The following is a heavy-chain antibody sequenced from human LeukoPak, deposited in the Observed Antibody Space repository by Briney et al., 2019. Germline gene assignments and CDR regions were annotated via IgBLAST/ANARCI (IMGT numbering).Heavy chain of an antibody. CDR1: GYTFTSYG. CDR2: ISAYNGNT. CDR3: ARGYYYDSSGYYYSSNWYAFDI. J-gene: IGHJ3*02. V-gene: IGHV1-18*01. D-gene: IGHD3-22*01. Sequence: ASVKVSCKASGYTFTSYGISWVRQAPGQGLEWMGWISAYNGNTNYAQKLQGRVTMTTDTSTSTAYMELRSLRSDDTAVYYCARGYYYDSSGYYYSSNWYAFDIWGQGTMVTVSS.